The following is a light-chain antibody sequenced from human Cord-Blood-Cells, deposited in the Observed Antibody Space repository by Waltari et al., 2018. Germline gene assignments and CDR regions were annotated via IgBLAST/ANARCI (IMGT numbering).Light chain of an antibody. J-gene: IGLJ2*01. V-gene: IGLV2-8*01. CDR1: SRDVGGYNY. CDR3: SSYAGSSTLV. Sequence: QSALTQPPSVSGSPGQSLTLSCTGTSRDVGGYNYVSWYQQHPGKAPKLMIYDVSKRPSGVPDRFSGSKSGNTASLTISGLQAEDEADYYCSSYAGSSTLVFGGGTKLTVL. CDR2: DVS.